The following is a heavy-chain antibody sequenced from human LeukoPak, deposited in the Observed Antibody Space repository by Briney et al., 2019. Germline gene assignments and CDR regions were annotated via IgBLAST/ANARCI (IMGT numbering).Heavy chain of an antibody. CDR1: GFTFSSYA. CDR3: ARMVRGVINPCDH. D-gene: IGHD3-10*01. Sequence: GGSLRLSCAASGFTFSSYAMSLVRQAPGKGLEWVSAISNSGSFTYFADAVKGRFTISRDNSKNTLFLQMNSLRVDDTAVYYCARMVRGVINPCDHWGQGTLVTVSS. J-gene: IGHJ4*02. CDR2: ISNSGSFT. V-gene: IGHV3-23*01.